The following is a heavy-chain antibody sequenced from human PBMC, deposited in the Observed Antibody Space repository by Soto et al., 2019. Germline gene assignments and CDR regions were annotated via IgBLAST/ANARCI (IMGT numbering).Heavy chain of an antibody. Sequence: GASVKVSCKASGFGLINYGFTWVRQAPGQGLEWMGWISAYNGNTIYAQNLQGRLTMTRDTSTSTAYMELRSLRSDDTAVYYCARLGVTTSVYYYTMDAWGQGTTVTVSS. CDR3: ARLGVTTSVYYYTMDA. D-gene: IGHD4-4*01. V-gene: IGHV1-18*04. CDR1: GFGLINYG. J-gene: IGHJ6*02. CDR2: ISAYNGNT.